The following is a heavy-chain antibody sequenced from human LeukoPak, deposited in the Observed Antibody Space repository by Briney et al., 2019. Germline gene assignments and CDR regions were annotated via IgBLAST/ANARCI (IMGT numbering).Heavy chain of an antibody. CDR3: ARGRGSLTY. Sequence: PSETLSLTCTVSGGSISLYYWSWIRQPPGKGLEWIGYFYDARSPKYNPSLERRVTISVDMSRNQFSLNLTSVTAADTAVYYCARGRGSLTYWGQGTLATVSS. J-gene: IGHJ4*02. CDR2: FYDARSP. V-gene: IGHV4-59*01. D-gene: IGHD3-10*01. CDR1: GGSISLYY.